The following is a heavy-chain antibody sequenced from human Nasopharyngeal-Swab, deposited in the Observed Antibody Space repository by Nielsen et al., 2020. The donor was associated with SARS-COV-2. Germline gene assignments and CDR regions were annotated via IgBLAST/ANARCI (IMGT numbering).Heavy chain of an antibody. CDR3: ARRGRCSGSSCDMDV. V-gene: IGHV3-9*01. CDR1: GFTFDDYA. CDR2: ISWNSGSI. J-gene: IGHJ6*02. D-gene: IGHD2-2*01. Sequence: SLKISCAASGFTFDDYAMHWVRQAPGKGLEWVSGISWNSGSIGYADSVKGRFTISRDNAKNSLYLQMNSLRAEDTALYYCARRGRCSGSSCDMDVWGQGTTVTVSS.